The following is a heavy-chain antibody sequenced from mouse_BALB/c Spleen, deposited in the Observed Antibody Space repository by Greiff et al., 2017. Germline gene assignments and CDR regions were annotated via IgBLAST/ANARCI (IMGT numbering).Heavy chain of an antibody. CDR3: ARYDYDGEDYAMDY. CDR2: ISSGGSYT. CDR1: GFTFSSYA. D-gene: IGHD2-4*01. V-gene: IGHV5-9-4*01. Sequence: EVKVVESGGGLVKPGGSLKLSCAASGFTFSSYAMSWVRQSPEKRLEWVAEISSGGSYTYYPDTVTGRFTISRDNAKNTLYLEMSSLRSEDTAMYYCARYDYDGEDYAMDYWGQGTSVTVSS. J-gene: IGHJ4*01.